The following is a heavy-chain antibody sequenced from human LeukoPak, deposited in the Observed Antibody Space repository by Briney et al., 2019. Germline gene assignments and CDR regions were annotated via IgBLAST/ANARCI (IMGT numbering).Heavy chain of an antibody. D-gene: IGHD1-26*01. Sequence: RGESLKISCKGSGYSFTGYWIGWVRQMPGKGLEWMGIISPGNSNTRYSPSFQGQVTISTDKSISTAYLQWSSLKASDTAMYYCASPAGATTADGFDIWGQGTMVTVSS. CDR1: GYSFTGYW. CDR2: ISPGNSNT. V-gene: IGHV5-51*01. J-gene: IGHJ3*02. CDR3: ASPAGATTADGFDI.